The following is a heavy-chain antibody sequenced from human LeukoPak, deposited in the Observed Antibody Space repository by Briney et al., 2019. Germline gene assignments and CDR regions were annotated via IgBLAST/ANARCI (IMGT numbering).Heavy chain of an antibody. Sequence: GGSLRLSCTASGISFSTYAMSWVRQTPGKGLEWVSAISGSGRSPYYADSVKGHFTISRDNSKNTLYLQMNSLRAEDTALYYCARSDSSGYYCSVYWGQGTLVTVSS. CDR3: ARSDSSGYYCSVY. D-gene: IGHD3-22*01. V-gene: IGHV3-23*01. CDR2: ISGSGRSP. J-gene: IGHJ4*02. CDR1: GISFSTYA.